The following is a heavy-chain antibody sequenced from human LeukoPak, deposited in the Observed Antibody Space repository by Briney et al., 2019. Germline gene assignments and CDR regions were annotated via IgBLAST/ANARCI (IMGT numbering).Heavy chain of an antibody. J-gene: IGHJ5*02. CDR3: ARVRLAAPAFDP. Sequence: ASVKVSFKASGYTFTIYDINWVRQATGQGLEWMGWMNPNSGNTGYAQKFQGRVTMTRNTSISTAYMELSSLRSEDTAVYYCARVRLAAPAFDPWGQGTLVTVSS. CDR1: GYTFTIYD. CDR2: MNPNSGNT. V-gene: IGHV1-8*01. D-gene: IGHD6-13*01.